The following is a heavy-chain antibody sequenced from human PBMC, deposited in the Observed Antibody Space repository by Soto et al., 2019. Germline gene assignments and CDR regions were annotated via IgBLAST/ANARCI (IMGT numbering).Heavy chain of an antibody. J-gene: IGHJ4*02. CDR1: GGSISSSH. D-gene: IGHD3-3*01. Sequence: SETLSLTCTVSGGSISSSHWGWIRQTPGKGLEWIGYIYNNGGTNYNPSLRSRVTISVDTSKNQFSLKLSSVTAADTAVYYCARLFGLESFDYWGQGTLVTVSS. V-gene: IGHV4-59*08. CDR3: ARLFGLESFDY. CDR2: IYNNGGT.